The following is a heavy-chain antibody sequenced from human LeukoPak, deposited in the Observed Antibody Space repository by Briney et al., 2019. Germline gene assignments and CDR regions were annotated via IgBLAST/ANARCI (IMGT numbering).Heavy chain of an antibody. CDR1: GFTFSSYA. CDR3: ASDSSGWWVLDY. V-gene: IGHV3-30*04. Sequence: PGGSLRLSCAASGFTFSSYAMHWVRQAPGKGLEWVAVISYDGSNKYYADSVKGRFTISRDNSKNTLYLQMNSLRAEDTAVYYCASDSSGWWVLDYWGQGTLVTVSS. CDR2: ISYDGSNK. J-gene: IGHJ4*02. D-gene: IGHD6-19*01.